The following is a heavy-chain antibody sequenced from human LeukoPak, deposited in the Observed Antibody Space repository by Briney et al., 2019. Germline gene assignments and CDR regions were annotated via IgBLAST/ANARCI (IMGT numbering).Heavy chain of an antibody. CDR1: GYSFTTYW. CDR2: IYPGDSDT. CDR3: ARRQGCSSTSCPPDY. Sequence: GGSLKISRRGSGYSFTTYWIGWVRQMPGKGLEWMGIIYPGDSDTRYTPSFQGQVTMSADKSINTAYLQWSSLKASDTAMYYCARRQGCSSTSCPPDYWGQGTLVTVSP. V-gene: IGHV5-51*01. J-gene: IGHJ4*02. D-gene: IGHD2-2*01.